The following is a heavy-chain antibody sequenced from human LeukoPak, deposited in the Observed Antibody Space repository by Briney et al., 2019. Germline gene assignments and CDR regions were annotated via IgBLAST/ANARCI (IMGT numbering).Heavy chain of an antibody. CDR1: GFTFSNYW. CDR3: ARDADLGTTITGGFDI. Sequence: GGSLRLSCAASGFTFSNYWMSWVRQAPGKGLEWVANIKRDGSEKFYVDSVWGRFTISRDNAKNSLYFQMSSLRAEDTAVYYCARDADLGTTITGGFDIWGQGTMVTVSS. CDR2: IKRDGSEK. J-gene: IGHJ3*02. D-gene: IGHD5-24*01. V-gene: IGHV3-7*01.